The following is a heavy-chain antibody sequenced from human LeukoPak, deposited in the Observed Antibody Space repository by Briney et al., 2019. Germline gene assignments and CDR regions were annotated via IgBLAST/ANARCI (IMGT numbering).Heavy chain of an antibody. V-gene: IGHV4-59*01. CDR1: GDSISSYY. CDR2: IYCSGST. J-gene: IGHJ4*02. CDR3: ARDGGYYGDH. Sequence: SETLSLTCSVSGDSISSYYWSWIRQPPGKGLEWIGYIYCSGSTNYNPSLKSRLTISVDTSKNQFFLKLSSVTAADTAMYYRARDGGYYGDHWGQGTLVTVSS. D-gene: IGHD3-22*01.